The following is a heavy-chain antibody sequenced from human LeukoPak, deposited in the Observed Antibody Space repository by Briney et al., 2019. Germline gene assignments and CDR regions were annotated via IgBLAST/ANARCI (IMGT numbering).Heavy chain of an antibody. CDR2: INHSGST. V-gene: IGHV4-34*01. D-gene: IGHD2-2*01. Sequence: SSETLSLTCAVYGGSFSGYYWSWIRQPPGKGLEWIGEINHSGSTNYNQSLKSRVTISVDTSKNQFSLKLSSVTAADTAVYYCARGRRLGVPAAMALRAFDYWGQGTLVTVSS. J-gene: IGHJ4*02. CDR1: GGSFSGYY. CDR3: ARGRRLGVPAAMALRAFDY.